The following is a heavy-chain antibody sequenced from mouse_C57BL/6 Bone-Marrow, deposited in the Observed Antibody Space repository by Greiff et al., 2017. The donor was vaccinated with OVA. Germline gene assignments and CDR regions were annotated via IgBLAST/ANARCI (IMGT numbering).Heavy chain of an antibody. D-gene: IGHD2-1*01. J-gene: IGHJ4*01. V-gene: IGHV10-1*01. CDR3: VRHWNEGGNYDYYAMDY. CDR1: GFSFNTYA. CDR2: IRSKSNNYAT. Sequence: GGGLVQPKGSLKLSCAASGFSFNTYAMNWVRQAPGKGLEWVARIRSKSNNYATYYADSVKDRFTISRDDSESMLYLQMNNLKTEDTAMYYCVRHWNEGGNYDYYAMDYWGQGTSVTVSS.